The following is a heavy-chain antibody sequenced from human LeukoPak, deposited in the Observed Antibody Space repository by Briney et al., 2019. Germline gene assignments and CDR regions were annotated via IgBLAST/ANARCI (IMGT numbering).Heavy chain of an antibody. Sequence: ASVKVSCNISGYTLTDFSMHWVRQAPGKGLEWMGGFNREDDEAIYAPHFQGRVTVTEYTSTDTAYMELSSLRSEDTAVYYCATLNTEDVHSGRPRVADWGQGTLVTVSS. D-gene: IGHD1-26*01. CDR1: GYTLTDFS. V-gene: IGHV1-24*01. CDR3: ATLNTEDVHSGRPRVAD. J-gene: IGHJ4*01. CDR2: FNREDDEA.